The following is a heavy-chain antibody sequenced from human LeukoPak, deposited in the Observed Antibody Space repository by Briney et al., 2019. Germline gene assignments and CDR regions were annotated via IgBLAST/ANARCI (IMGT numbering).Heavy chain of an antibody. CDR1: GGSISTISDY. V-gene: IGHV4-39*07. CDR2: VYYSGST. J-gene: IGHJ5*02. D-gene: IGHD3-10*02. Sequence: SETLSLTCAVSGGSISTISDYWDWIRQPPGKGLEWIGSVYYSGSTYYNPSLKSRIIISVDTSKNQFSLKLSSVTAADTAVYYCARVALFRFDPWGQGTLVTVSS. CDR3: ARVALFRFDP.